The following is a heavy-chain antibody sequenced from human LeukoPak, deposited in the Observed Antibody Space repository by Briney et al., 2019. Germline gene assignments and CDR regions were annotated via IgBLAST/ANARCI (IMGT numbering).Heavy chain of an antibody. CDR1: GGSISSSSYY. Sequence: KPSETLSLTCTVSGGSISSSSYYWGWIRQPPGKGLEWIGSIYYSGSTYYNPSLKSRVTISVDTSKNQFSLKLSSVTAADTAVYYCATYPGYSSSWLYYYYYGMDVWGQGTTVTVSS. CDR3: ATYPGYSSSWLYYYYYGMDV. V-gene: IGHV4-39*01. D-gene: IGHD6-13*01. CDR2: IYYSGST. J-gene: IGHJ6*02.